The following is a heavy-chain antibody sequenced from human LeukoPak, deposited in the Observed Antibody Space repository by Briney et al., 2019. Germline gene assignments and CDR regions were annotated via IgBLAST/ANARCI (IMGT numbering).Heavy chain of an antibody. D-gene: IGHD3-22*01. Sequence: ASVKVSCKASGYTFTRYYMHWVRQAPGQGLEWMGIINPSGGSTRYAQKFQGRVTMTRDTSTSTVSMELSSLRSEDTAVYYCVRDYDSSGYFDYWGQGTLVTVSS. CDR1: GYTFTRYY. CDR2: INPSGGST. J-gene: IGHJ4*02. CDR3: VRDYDSSGYFDY. V-gene: IGHV1-46*01.